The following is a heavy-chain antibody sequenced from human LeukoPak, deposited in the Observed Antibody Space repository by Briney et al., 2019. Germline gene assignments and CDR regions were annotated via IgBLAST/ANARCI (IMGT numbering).Heavy chain of an antibody. CDR3: ARGREGGTTMIVVVYDY. Sequence: ASVKVSCKASGYTCTIYDINWVRQATGQGLEWMGWMNPNSGNTGYAQKFQGRVTMTRNTSISTAYMELSSLGSEDTAVYYCARGREGGTTMIVVVYDYWGQGTLVTVSS. CDR2: MNPNSGNT. CDR1: GYTCTIYD. J-gene: IGHJ4*02. D-gene: IGHD3-22*01. V-gene: IGHV1-8*01.